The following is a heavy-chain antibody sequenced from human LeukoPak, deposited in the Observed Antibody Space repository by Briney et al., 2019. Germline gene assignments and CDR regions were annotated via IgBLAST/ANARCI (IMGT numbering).Heavy chain of an antibody. D-gene: IGHD6-19*01. V-gene: IGHV3-23*01. CDR1: GFTFSSYA. CDR2: ISGSGGST. Sequence: PGASLRLSGAASGFTFSSYAMSWVRQAPGKGLEWVSSISGSGGSTYYADSVKGRFTISRDNSKSTLYLQMNSLRAEDTAVYYCAKAWGSNGWFDYWGQGTLVTVSS. CDR3: AKAWGSNGWFDY. J-gene: IGHJ4*02.